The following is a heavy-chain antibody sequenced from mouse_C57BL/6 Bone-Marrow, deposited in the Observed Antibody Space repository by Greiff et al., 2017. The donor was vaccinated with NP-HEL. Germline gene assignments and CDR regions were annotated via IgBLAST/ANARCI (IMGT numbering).Heavy chain of an antibody. Sequence: EVMLVESGGGLVQPGGSLKLSCAASGFTFSDYGMAWVRQAPRKGPAWVAFISNLAYSIYYADTVTGRFTISRENAKNTLYLEMSSLRSEDTAMYYCASAYYSNYVGFAYWGQGTLVTVSA. J-gene: IGHJ3*01. D-gene: IGHD2-5*01. CDR1: GFTFSDYG. CDR3: ASAYYSNYVGFAY. CDR2: ISNLAYSI. V-gene: IGHV5-15*01.